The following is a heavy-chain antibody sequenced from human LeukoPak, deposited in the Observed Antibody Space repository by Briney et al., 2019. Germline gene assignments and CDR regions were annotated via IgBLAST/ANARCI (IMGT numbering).Heavy chain of an antibody. Sequence: SETLSLTCAVYGGSFSGYYWSWIRQPPGKGLEWIGEINHSGSTNYSPSLKSRVTISVDTTKNQFSLKLSSVTAADTAVYYCAKGGSGSYGYYYGMDVWGQGTTVTVSS. CDR2: INHSGST. CDR3: AKGGSGSYGYYYGMDV. D-gene: IGHD3-10*01. CDR1: GGSFSGYY. J-gene: IGHJ6*02. V-gene: IGHV4-34*01.